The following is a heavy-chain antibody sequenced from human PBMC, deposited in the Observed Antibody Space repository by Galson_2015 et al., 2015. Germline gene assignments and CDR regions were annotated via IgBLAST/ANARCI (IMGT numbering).Heavy chain of an antibody. V-gene: IGHV6-1*01. CDR1: GDSVSSNSVA. CDR3: IRSDYGSVTHH. CDR2: TFYRSKWYH. J-gene: IGHJ5*02. Sequence: CAISGDSVSSNSVAWNWIRQSPSRGLEWLGRTFYRSKWYHDYAVSVKSRITINPDTSRNQSSLQLNSVTPEDTAVYYCIRSDYGSVTHHWCQGTPVSVSA. D-gene: IGHD3-10*01.